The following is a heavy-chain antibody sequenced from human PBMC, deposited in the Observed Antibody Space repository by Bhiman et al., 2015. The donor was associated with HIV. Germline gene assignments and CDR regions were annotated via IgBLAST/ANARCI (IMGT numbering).Heavy chain of an antibody. CDR1: GFTFSSYA. D-gene: IGHD3-22*01. J-gene: IGHJ4*02. Sequence: EVQLLESGGGLVQPGGSLRLSCAASGFTFSSYAMSWVRQAPGKGLEWVSAISGSGGSTYYADSVKGRFTISRDNTKNSLYLQMNNLRVEDTATYYCARDRPTLSYYDSSSYSPFDYWGQGTLVTVSS. V-gene: IGHV3-23*01. CDR2: ISGSGGST. CDR3: ARDRPTLSYYDSSSYSPFDY.